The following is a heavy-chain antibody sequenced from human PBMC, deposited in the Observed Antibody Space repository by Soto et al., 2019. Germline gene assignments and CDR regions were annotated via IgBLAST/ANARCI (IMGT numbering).Heavy chain of an antibody. Sequence: AASVKVSCTASGDTFSSYAISWVRQAPGQGLEWMGGIIPIFGTANYAQKFQGRVTITADESTSTAYMELSSLRSEDTAVYYCARGAHSGSYYDYWGQGTLVTVSS. CDR2: IIPIFGTA. J-gene: IGHJ4*02. CDR1: GDTFSSYA. D-gene: IGHD1-26*01. V-gene: IGHV1-69*13. CDR3: ARGAHSGSYYDY.